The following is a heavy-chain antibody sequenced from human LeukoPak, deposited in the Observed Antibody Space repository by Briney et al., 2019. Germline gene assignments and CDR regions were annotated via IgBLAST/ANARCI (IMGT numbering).Heavy chain of an antibody. J-gene: IGHJ4*02. CDR2: IYYTGTT. V-gene: IGHV4-59*01. CDR1: GGSISGYY. Sequence: SETLSLTCTVSGGSISGYYWTWIRQPPGEALEYIGCIYYTGTTNYNPSLNSRVTISVDTSKNQFALKLSSVTAADTAVYYCARVVGGVGLDYWGQGTLVTVSS. D-gene: IGHD3-16*01. CDR3: ARVVGGVGLDY.